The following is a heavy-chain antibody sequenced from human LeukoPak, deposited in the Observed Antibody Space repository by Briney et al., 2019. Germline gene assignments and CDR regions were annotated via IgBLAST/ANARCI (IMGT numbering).Heavy chain of an antibody. V-gene: IGHV3-23*01. CDR3: AKEREDYDFWSGYYNYYYGMDV. J-gene: IGHJ6*02. CDR2: ISGSGGSA. D-gene: IGHD3-3*01. Sequence: GGSLRLSCAASGFTFSSYAMSWVRQAPGKGLEWVSAISGSGGSAYYADSVKGRFTISRDNSKNTLYLQMNSLRAEDTAVYYCAKEREDYDFWSGYYNYYYGMDVWGQGTTVTVSS. CDR1: GFTFSSYA.